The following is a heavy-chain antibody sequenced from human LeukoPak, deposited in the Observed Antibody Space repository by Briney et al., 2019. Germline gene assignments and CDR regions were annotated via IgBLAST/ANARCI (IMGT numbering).Heavy chain of an antibody. CDR3: ARDSLYYYDSSGYYSLDY. J-gene: IGHJ4*02. CDR2: ISGIGGRK. V-gene: IGHV3-23*01. CDR1: GFTFSNYA. D-gene: IGHD3-22*01. Sequence: PGGPLRPSCAASGFTFSNYAMSWVGRAPGKGLEWVSAISGIGGRKYYPDSGKGRFPIPSENAKNPLYLQMNSRKAEDTAVYYCARDSLYYYDSSGYYSLDYWGQGTLVTVSS.